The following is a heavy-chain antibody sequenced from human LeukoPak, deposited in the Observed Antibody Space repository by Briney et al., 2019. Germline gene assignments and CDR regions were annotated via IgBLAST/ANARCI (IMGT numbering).Heavy chain of an antibody. Sequence: ASVKVSCKTSGYTFTDSYIHWVRQAPGQGLEWMGRINPNSGDPNYPQKFQGRVTMTRDTSISTAYMEMSSLTSDDTAVYYCARSARHCNNGVCFTDYYIDLWGKGTAVIVSS. V-gene: IGHV1-2*06. CDR2: INPNSGDP. D-gene: IGHD2-8*01. CDR3: ARSARHCNNGVCFTDYYIDL. CDR1: GYTFTDSY. J-gene: IGHJ6*03.